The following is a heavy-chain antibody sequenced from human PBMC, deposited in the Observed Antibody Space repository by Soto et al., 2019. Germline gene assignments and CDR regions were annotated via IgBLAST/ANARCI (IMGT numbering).Heavy chain of an antibody. CDR1: GFTFSVYG. V-gene: IGHV3-33*01. D-gene: IGHD6-13*01. Sequence: QVQLVESGGGVVQPGRSLRLSCAASGFTFSVYGMHWVRQAPGKGLEWVAVVWNDGSSEYYADSVKGRFAISRDNSKNILYMQMDSLRGEDTSVYYGARDDKGAAAFVPLAFDLGGQGTVVTVSS. CDR3: ARDDKGAAAFVPLAFDL. J-gene: IGHJ3*01. CDR2: VWNDGSSE.